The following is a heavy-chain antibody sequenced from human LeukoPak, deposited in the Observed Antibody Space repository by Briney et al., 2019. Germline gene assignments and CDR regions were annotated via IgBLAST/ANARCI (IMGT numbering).Heavy chain of an antibody. CDR2: MNPNSGNT. CDR3: ARATSGSYFH. V-gene: IGHV1-8*01. Sequence: ASVRVSCKASGYTFTSYDINWVRQAPGQGLEWMGWMNPNSGNTDYAQKVQGRVTMTRNTSISTAYMELSSLRSEDTAVYYCARATSGSYFHWGQGTLVTVSS. CDR1: GYTFTSYD. J-gene: IGHJ4*02. D-gene: IGHD1-26*01.